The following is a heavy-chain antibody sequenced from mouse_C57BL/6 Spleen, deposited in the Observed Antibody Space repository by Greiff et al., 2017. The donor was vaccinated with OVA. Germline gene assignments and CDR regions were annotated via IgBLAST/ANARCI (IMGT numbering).Heavy chain of an antibody. D-gene: IGHD1-1*01. Sequence: QVQLQQPGAELVKPGASVKLSCKASGYTFTSYWMHWVKQRPGRGLEWIGRIDPNSGGTKYNEKFKSKATLTVDKPSSTAYMQLSILSSEDSAVYYCARWGYDGSRYGDFDYWGQGTTLTVSS. V-gene: IGHV1-72*01. CDR3: ARWGYDGSRYGDFDY. J-gene: IGHJ2*01. CDR1: GYTFTSYW. CDR2: IDPNSGGT.